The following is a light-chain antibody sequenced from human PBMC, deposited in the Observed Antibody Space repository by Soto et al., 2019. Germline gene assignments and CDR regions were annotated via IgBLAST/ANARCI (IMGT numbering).Light chain of an antibody. V-gene: IGLV2-8*01. CDR3: SSYAGSNNLVV. CDR2: LVS. J-gene: IGLJ2*01. CDR1: SSDVGGYNY. Sequence: QSVLTQPPSASGSPGQSVTMSCTGTSSDVGGYNYVSWYQQYPGKAPKLMIYLVSQRPSGVPDRFSGSKSGNTASLTVSGLQAEDEADYYCSSYAGSNNLVVFGGGTKLTVL.